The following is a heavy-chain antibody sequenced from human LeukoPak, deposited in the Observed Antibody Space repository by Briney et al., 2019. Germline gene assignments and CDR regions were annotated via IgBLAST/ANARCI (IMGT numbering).Heavy chain of an antibody. J-gene: IGHJ4*02. CDR1: GFTFSSYT. Sequence: PGGSLRLSCAASGFTFSSYTMNWVRQAPGKGLEWVSSISSNSNNIHYVGSLKGRFTVSRDNAKNSLYLQMNSLRVEDTAVYYCARGLNRFSSSWYRLAYWGQGTLVTVSS. V-gene: IGHV3-21*01. CDR2: ISSNSNNI. CDR3: ARGLNRFSSSWYRLAY. D-gene: IGHD6-13*01.